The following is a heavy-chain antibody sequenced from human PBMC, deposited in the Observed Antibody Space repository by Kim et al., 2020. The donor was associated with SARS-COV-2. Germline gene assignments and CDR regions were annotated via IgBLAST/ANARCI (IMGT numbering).Heavy chain of an antibody. CDR2: FYYSGII. CDR3: AWNGYDYFPHFES. J-gene: IGHJ4*02. D-gene: IGHD5-12*01. CDR1: GASISSGGYY. Sequence: SETLSLTCTVSGASISSGGYYWSWIRQHPGKGLEWIGYFYYSGIIKYNPSLKSRLTMSVDTSQNQFSLKLNSVTAADTAVYYCAWNGYDYFPHFESWGQG. V-gene: IGHV4-31*03.